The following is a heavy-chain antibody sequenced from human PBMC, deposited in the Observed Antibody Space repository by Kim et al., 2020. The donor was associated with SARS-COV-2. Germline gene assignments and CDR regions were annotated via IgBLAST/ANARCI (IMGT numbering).Heavy chain of an antibody. D-gene: IGHD3-22*01. J-gene: IGHJ4*02. Sequence: GGSLRLSCAASGFTFSSYSMNWVRQAPGKGLEWVSYISSSSSTIYYADSVKGRFTISRDNAKNSLYLQMNSLRDEDTAVYYCARDQPTYYYDSSGSSFDYWGQGTLVTVSS. CDR3: ARDQPTYYYDSSGSSFDY. V-gene: IGHV3-48*02. CDR2: ISSSSSTI. CDR1: GFTFSSYS.